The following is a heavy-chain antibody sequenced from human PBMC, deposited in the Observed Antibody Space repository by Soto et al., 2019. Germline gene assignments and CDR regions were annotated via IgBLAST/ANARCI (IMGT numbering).Heavy chain of an antibody. CDR3: ARVFGDQLWLRWTDSYYGMDV. CDR1: GGTFSSYA. CDR2: IIPIFGTA. D-gene: IGHD5-18*01. Sequence: QVQLVQSGSEVNKPGSSVKVSCKASGGTFSSYAISWVRQAPGQGLEWMGGIIPIFGTANYAQKFQGRVTITAHESTSTAYLELSSLRSEDTAVYYCARVFGDQLWLRWTDSYYGMDVWGQGTTLTVSS. V-gene: IGHV1-69*01. J-gene: IGHJ6*02.